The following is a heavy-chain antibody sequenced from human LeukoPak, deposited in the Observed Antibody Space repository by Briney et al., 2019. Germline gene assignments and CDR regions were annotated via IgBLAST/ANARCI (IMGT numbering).Heavy chain of an antibody. CDR2: IIPIFGTA. J-gene: IGHJ6*04. D-gene: IGHD2-15*01. V-gene: IGHV1-69*13. CDR1: GGTFSSYA. Sequence: ASVKVSCKASGGTFSSYAISWVRQAPGQGLDWMGGIIPIFGTANYAQKFQGRVTITADESTSTAYMELSSLRSEDTAVYYCARANCSGGSCYSEYYYGMDVWGKGTTVTVSS. CDR3: ARANCSGGSCYSEYYYGMDV.